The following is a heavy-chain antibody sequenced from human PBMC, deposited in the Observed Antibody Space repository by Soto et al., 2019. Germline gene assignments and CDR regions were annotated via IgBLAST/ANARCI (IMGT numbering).Heavy chain of an antibody. V-gene: IGHV3-23*01. CDR1: GFTFSTYA. Sequence: GGSPRLSCAASGFTFSTYAMSWVRQAPGKGLEWVSGISGSGGRAYYADSVEGRFSISRDNSENTLYLQMNSLRADDTAVYYCAKAQLLSPTDLWGRGTLVTVSS. D-gene: IGHD1-1*01. J-gene: IGHJ2*01. CDR3: AKAQLLSPTDL. CDR2: ISGSGGRA.